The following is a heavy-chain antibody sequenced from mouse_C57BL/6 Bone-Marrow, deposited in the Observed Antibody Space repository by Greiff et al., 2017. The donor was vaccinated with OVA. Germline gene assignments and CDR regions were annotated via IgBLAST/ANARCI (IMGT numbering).Heavy chain of an antibody. CDR2: ISSGGSYT. V-gene: IGHV5-6*01. J-gene: IGHJ1*03. CDR3: ARRYYGRNWYFDV. Sequence: VQLKESGGDLVKPGGSLKLSCAASGFTFSSYGMSWVRQTPDKRLEWVATISSGGSYTYYPDSVKGRFTFSRDNTKNTLYLQMSSLKSEDTAMEYCARRYYGRNWYFDVWGTGTTVTVSS. CDR1: GFTFSSYG. D-gene: IGHD1-1*01.